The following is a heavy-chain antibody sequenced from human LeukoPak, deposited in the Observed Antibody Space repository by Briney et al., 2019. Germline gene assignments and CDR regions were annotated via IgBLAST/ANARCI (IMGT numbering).Heavy chain of an antibody. D-gene: IGHD6-19*01. Sequence: SETLSLTCTVSGGSISSYYWSWIRQPPGKGLEWIGYIYYSGSTNYNPSLKSRVTISVDTSKNQFSLKLSSVTAADTAVYYCARGKGRGIAVAGTGYYYMDVWGKGTTVTVSS. CDR1: GGSISSYY. CDR2: IYYSGST. CDR3: ARGKGRGIAVAGTGYYYMDV. J-gene: IGHJ6*03. V-gene: IGHV4-59*08.